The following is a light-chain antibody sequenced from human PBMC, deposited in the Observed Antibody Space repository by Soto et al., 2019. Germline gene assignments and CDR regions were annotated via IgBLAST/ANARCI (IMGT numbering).Light chain of an antibody. V-gene: IGKV1-5*03. Sequence: DIQMTQSPSTLSASLGDRVTITCRASQSISSWLAWYQQKPGKAPKLLIYKASSLESGVPSRFSGSGSGTEFTLTISSLQPDDVATYYCQRYNTYSRTFGQGTKVDIK. CDR3: QRYNTYSRT. J-gene: IGKJ1*01. CDR1: QSISSW. CDR2: KAS.